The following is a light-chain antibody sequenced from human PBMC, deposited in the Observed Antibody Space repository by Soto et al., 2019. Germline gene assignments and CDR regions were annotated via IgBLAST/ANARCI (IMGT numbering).Light chain of an antibody. J-gene: IGLJ2*01. CDR3: ETWDRNTRV. Sequence: QPVLTQSSSASASLGSSVKLTCTLSSGHSNSIVAWHQQQPGKAPRYLLRVESSVTHNKGSGIPDRFSGSSSGADRCLTISNLQFEDEADYYCETWDRNTRVFGGGTKLTVL. V-gene: IGLV4-60*02. CDR1: SGHSNSI. CDR2: VESSVTH.